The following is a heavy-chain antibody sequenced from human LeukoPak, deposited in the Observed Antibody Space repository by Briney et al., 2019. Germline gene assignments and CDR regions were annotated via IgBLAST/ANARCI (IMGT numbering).Heavy chain of an antibody. D-gene: IGHD1-26*01. J-gene: IGHJ1*01. Sequence: PGGSLRLSCAASGLTFSSYAISWVRQAPGKGPEWVSAISGSGGSTYYADSVKGRFTISRDNSKNTLYLQMNSLRAEDTAVYYCAKAEWELLGYFQHWGQGTLVTVSS. V-gene: IGHV3-23*01. CDR3: AKAEWELLGYFQH. CDR1: GLTFSSYA. CDR2: ISGSGGST.